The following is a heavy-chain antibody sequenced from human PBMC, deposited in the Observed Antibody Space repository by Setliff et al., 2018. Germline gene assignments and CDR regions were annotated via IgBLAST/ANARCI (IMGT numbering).Heavy chain of an antibody. D-gene: IGHD5-18*01. CDR2: ISSSSRTK. J-gene: IGHJ6*03. CDR3: ARNGDVDTGFLGYYYYYYMDV. V-gene: IGHV3-48*01. CDR1: GFTFSSYE. Sequence: GGSLRLSCAASGFTFSSYEMNWVRQAPGKGLEWVSYISSSSRTKYYADSVKGRFTISRDNAKNSLYLQMNSLRAEDTAVYYCARNGDVDTGFLGYYYYYYMDVWGKGTTVTVSS.